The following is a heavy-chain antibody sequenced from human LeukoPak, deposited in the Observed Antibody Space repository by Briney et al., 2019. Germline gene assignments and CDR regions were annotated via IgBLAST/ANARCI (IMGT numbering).Heavy chain of an antibody. D-gene: IGHD3-10*01. J-gene: IGHJ4*02. V-gene: IGHV3-9*01. CDR3: AKGEYPLWFGELSSTFRY. CDR2: ISWNSGNI. CDR1: GFTFDDYA. Sequence: PGGSLRLSCAASGFTFDDYAMHWVRQAPGKGLEWVSGISWNSGNIAYADSVKGRFTISRDSAKNSLYLQMNSLRAEDTAFYYCAKGEYPLWFGELSSTFRYWGQGTLVTVSS.